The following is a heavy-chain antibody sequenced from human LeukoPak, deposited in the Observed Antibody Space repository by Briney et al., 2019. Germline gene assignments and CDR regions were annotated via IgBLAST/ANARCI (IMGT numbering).Heavy chain of an antibody. V-gene: IGHV3-20*04. CDR3: VREGPMVPNGDGFDI. D-gene: IGHD3-10*01. CDR2: INWNGVST. Sequence: PGGSLRLSCATSGFTLDDYGMSWVRQTPGMGLEWVSGINWNGVSTGYADSVKGRFTISRDNAKKSLYLQMNSLRGEDTAVYYCVREGPMVPNGDGFDIWGQGTVVTVSS. CDR1: GFTLDDYG. J-gene: IGHJ3*02.